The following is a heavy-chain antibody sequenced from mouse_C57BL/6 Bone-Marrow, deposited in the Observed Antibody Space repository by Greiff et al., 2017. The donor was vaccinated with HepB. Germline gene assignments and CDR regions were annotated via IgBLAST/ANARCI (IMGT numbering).Heavy chain of an antibody. CDR3: ARSITTVVATRD. Sequence: QVQLQQPGAELVRPGTSVKLSCKASGYTFTSYWMHWVKQRPGQGLEWIGVIDPSDSYTNYNQKFKGKATLTVDTSSSTAYMQLSSLTSEDSAVYYCARSITTVVATRDWGQGTTLTVSS. CDR2: IDPSDSYT. J-gene: IGHJ2*01. CDR1: GYTFTSYW. V-gene: IGHV1-59*01. D-gene: IGHD1-1*01.